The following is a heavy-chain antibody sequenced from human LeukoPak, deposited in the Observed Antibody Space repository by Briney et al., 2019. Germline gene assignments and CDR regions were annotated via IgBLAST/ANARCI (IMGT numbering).Heavy chain of an antibody. CDR3: AKVGGYSYGYAFDI. Sequence: GGSLRLSCAASGVTFRSYWMSWVRQAPGKGLEWVANIKQDGSEKYYVDSVKGRFTISRDNAKNSLYLRMNSLRAEDTAVYYFAKVGGYSYGYAFDIWGQGAMVTVSS. CDR2: IKQDGSEK. J-gene: IGHJ3*02. V-gene: IGHV3-7*05. CDR1: GVTFRSYW. D-gene: IGHD5-18*01.